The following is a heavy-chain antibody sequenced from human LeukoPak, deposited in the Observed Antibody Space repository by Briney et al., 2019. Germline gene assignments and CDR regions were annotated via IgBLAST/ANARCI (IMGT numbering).Heavy chain of an antibody. CDR2: ISWNSGSI. Sequence: GGSLRLSCAASGFTFDDYAMHWVRQAPGRGLEWVSGISWNSGSIGYADSVEGRFTISRDNAKNSLYLQMNSLRAEDTAVYYCARRAGYWGQGTLVTVSS. CDR1: GFTFDDYA. CDR3: ARRAGY. V-gene: IGHV3-9*01. J-gene: IGHJ4*02.